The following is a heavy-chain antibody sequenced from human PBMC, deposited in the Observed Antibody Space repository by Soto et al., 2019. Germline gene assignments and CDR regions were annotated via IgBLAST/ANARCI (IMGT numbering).Heavy chain of an antibody. CDR3: AREGSSSGPDYEY. J-gene: IGHJ4*02. V-gene: IGHV3-72*01. CDR1: GFSFSDYY. CDR2: TRNKASSYTT. D-gene: IGHD3-22*01. Sequence: GSLRLSCAASGFSFSDYYINWVRQAPGKGLEWVGRTRNKASSYTTDYAAFVEGRFTISRDDSKNLIYLQMNSLKTEDTAVYYCAREGSSSGPDYEYWGQGTLVTVSS.